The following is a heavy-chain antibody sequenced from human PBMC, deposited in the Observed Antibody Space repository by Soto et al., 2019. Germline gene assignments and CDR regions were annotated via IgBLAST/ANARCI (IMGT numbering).Heavy chain of an antibody. D-gene: IGHD3-10*01. Sequence: SETLSLTCTVSGGSISSYYWSWIRQPPGKGLEWIGYIYYSGSTNYNPSLKSRVTISVDTSKNQFSLKLSSVTAADTAVYYFARALYYYGSGSYYPGYFDYWGQGTLVTVSS. CDR3: ARALYYYGSGSYYPGYFDY. CDR2: IYYSGST. J-gene: IGHJ4*02. V-gene: IGHV4-59*01. CDR1: GGSISSYY.